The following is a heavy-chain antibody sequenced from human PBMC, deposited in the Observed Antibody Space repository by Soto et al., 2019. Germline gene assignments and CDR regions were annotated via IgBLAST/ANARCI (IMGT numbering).Heavy chain of an antibody. CDR1: GFTFSSYS. V-gene: IGHV3-21*01. CDR3: ARDSPYTPSIPRVVNRYVP. D-gene: IGHD2-2*02. CDR2: ISSSSSYI. J-gene: IGHJ5*02. Sequence: PEWSLRLSCAASGFTFSSYSMYWVRQAPGKGLEWVSSISSSSSYIYYADSVKGRFTISRDNAKNSLYLQMNSLRAEDTAVYYYARDSPYTPSIPRVVNRYVPWGPG.